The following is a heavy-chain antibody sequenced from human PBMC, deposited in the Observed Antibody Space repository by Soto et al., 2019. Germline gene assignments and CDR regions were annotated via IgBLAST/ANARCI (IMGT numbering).Heavy chain of an antibody. CDR1: GFTFSSYG. D-gene: IGHD3-10*01. V-gene: IGHV3-30*03. CDR3: ATFGEFLVMYRHFDY. CDR2: ISYDGSNK. Sequence: QVQLVESGGGVVQPGRSLRLSCAASGFTFSSYGMHWVRQAPGKGLEWVAVISYDGSNKYYADSVKGRFTISRDNSKNTLYLQMNSLRAEDTAVYYCATFGEFLVMYRHFDYWGQGTLVTVSS. J-gene: IGHJ4*02.